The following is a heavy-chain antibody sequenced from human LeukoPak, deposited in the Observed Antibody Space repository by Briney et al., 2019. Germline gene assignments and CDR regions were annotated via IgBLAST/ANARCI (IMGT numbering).Heavy chain of an antibody. CDR2: IIPVVDKA. CDR1: GGTLSSYA. V-gene: IGHV1-69*11. D-gene: IGHD3-10*01. J-gene: IGHJ5*02. Sequence: ASVKVSCKASGGTLSSYAITWVRQAPGQGLEWMGRIIPVVDKANYAQKFQGRVTITADESTSTAYMELSSLRSEDTAVYYCARDYVVRGVIITPNWFDPWGQGTLVTVSS. CDR3: ARDYVVRGVIITPNWFDP.